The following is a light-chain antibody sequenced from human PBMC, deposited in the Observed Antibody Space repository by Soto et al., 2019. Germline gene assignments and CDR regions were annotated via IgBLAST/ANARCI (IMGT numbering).Light chain of an antibody. CDR2: EVT. V-gene: IGLV2-8*01. Sequence: QSALTQPPSASGSPGQSVTISCTGTGGDVGAYDYVSWYQQHPGKAPKLLIYEVTKRPLGVPDRFSGSKSGNAASLTVSGLQAEDEADYYCSSYAGSNYPYVFGTGTKVTVL. CDR3: SSYAGSNYPYV. J-gene: IGLJ1*01. CDR1: GGDVGAYDY.